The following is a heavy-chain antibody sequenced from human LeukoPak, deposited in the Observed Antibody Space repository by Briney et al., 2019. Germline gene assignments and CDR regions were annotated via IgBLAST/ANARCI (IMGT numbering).Heavy chain of an antibody. V-gene: IGHV4-31*03. CDR1: GGSISSGGYY. CDR3: ARDRDGGDGYIYFDY. CDR2: IYYSGST. Sequence: SQTLSLTCTVSGGSISSGGYYWSWIRQHPGKGLEWIGYIYYSGSTYYNPSLKSRVTISVDTSKNQFSLKLSSVTAADTAVYYCARDRDGGDGYIYFDYWGQGTLVTVSS. D-gene: IGHD5-24*01. J-gene: IGHJ4*02.